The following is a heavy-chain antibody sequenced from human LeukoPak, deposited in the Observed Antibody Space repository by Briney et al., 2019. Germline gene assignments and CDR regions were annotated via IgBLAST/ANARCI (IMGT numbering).Heavy chain of an antibody. J-gene: IGHJ4*02. CDR3: AKDGSGTYGPLDY. Sequence: GGSPRLSCTASGLTLTTFDMVWVRQAPGRGLEWVSIISGNDPTKIYADSVKGRFTISRDDLKNTIYLQMDSLRAEDTALYYCAKDGSGTYGPLDYWGQGTLVTVSS. CDR1: GLTLTTFD. V-gene: IGHV3-23*01. CDR2: ISGNDPTK. D-gene: IGHD3-10*01.